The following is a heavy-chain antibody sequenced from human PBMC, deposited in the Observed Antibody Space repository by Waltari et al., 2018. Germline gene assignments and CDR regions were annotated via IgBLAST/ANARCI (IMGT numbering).Heavy chain of an antibody. CDR3: ARNLGARYYYYGMDV. D-gene: IGHD1-26*01. CDR1: GFSLNGYE. Sequence: EVELVESGGAMVQPGGSLRVSCVASGFSLNGYEMNWVRQAPGKGPEWISYIRSGGGAIYYADSVKGRFTISRDNSKNSLYLQMDSLRVEDTAVYYCARNLGARYYYYGMDVWGLGTTVTVSS. V-gene: IGHV3-48*03. J-gene: IGHJ6*02. CDR2: IRSGGGAI.